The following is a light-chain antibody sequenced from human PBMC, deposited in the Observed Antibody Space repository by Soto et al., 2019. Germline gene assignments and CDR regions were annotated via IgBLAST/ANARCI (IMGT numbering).Light chain of an antibody. V-gene: IGKV3-20*01. CDR2: GGS. Sequence: EIVMTQSPAILSVSPGERATLSCRASQSVASRLAWYQHTPGQAPRLLIYGGSSRATGIPDSVSGSGSGTAFTLTISRLEPQDFAVYYCHQYHSPTLTFGTGTKVDIK. J-gene: IGKJ1*01. CDR1: QSVASR. CDR3: HQYHSPTLT.